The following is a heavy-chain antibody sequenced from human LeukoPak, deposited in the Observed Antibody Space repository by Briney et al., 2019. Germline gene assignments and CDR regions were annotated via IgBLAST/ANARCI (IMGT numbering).Heavy chain of an antibody. V-gene: IGHV5-10-1*01. D-gene: IGHD2-2*01. CDR2: IDPSDSYT. CDR1: GYSFTSYW. J-gene: IGHJ4*02. Sequence: GESLRISCKGSGYSFTSYWISWVRQMPGKGLEWMGRIDPSDSYTNYSPSFQGHVTISADKSISTAYLQWSSLKASDTAMYYCARGYCSSTSCYGLGDYWGQGTLVTVSS. CDR3: ARGYCSSTSCYGLGDY.